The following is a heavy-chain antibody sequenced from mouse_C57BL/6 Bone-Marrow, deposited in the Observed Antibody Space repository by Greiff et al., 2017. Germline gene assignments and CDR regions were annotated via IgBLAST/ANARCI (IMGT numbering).Heavy chain of an antibody. CDR3: TRGKFPRYDVGYAMDY. Sequence: EVMLVESGEGLVKPGGSLKLSCAASGFTFSSYAMSWVRQTPEKRLEWVAYISSGGDYIYYADTVKGRFTISRDNARNTLYLQMSSLKSEDTAMYYCTRGKFPRYDVGYAMDYWGQGTSGTVSS. CDR2: ISSGGDYI. V-gene: IGHV5-9-1*02. CDR1: GFTFSSYA. D-gene: IGHD2-12*01. J-gene: IGHJ4*01.